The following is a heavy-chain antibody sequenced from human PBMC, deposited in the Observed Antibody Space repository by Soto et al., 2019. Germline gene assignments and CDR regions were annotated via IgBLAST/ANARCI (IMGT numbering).Heavy chain of an antibody. CDR3: AGGGGTILAPRP. CDR2: INPNSGAT. V-gene: IGHV1-2*02. CDR1: GYTFTGYF. D-gene: IGHD3-3*01. J-gene: IGHJ5*02. Sequence: GASVKVSCKASGYTFTGYFIHWVRQAPGQGLEWVGYINPNSGATKYAPRFQGRVTMTSDTSIRTAYMDLSNLRSDDTAVYYCAGGGGTILAPRPWGRGTRGSVS.